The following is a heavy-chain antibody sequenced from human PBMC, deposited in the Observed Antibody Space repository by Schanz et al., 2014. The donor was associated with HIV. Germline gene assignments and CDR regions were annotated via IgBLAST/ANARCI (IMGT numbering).Heavy chain of an antibody. CDR3: ARHQRGSYLEALDY. V-gene: IGHV4-39*01. J-gene: IGHJ4*02. CDR2: AHHSGST. CDR1: GDSISNTTHY. D-gene: IGHD3-10*01. Sequence: QVQLQQWGAGLLKPSETLSLTCSVSGDSISNTTHYWGWIRQPPGKGLEWIGSAHHSGSTYYPPSHKWRVPISVDPSKTRVSRKLSSVTAADTAVFYCARHQRGSYLEALDYWGQGTLVTVSS.